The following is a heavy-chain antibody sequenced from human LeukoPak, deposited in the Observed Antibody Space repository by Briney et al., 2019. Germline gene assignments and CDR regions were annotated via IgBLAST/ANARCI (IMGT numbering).Heavy chain of an antibody. D-gene: IGHD6-13*01. J-gene: IGHJ5*02. CDR2: IYVGNGNT. CDR3: ARDYSSSWSNWFDP. V-gene: IGHV1-3*01. Sequence: GASVKVSCKASGYTFTTYAIHWVRQAPGQRLEWMGWIYVGNGNTKYSQKFQGRVTITRDTSASTAYMELSSLRSEETAVYCCARDYSSSWSNWFDPWGQGTLLTVSS. CDR1: GYTFTTYA.